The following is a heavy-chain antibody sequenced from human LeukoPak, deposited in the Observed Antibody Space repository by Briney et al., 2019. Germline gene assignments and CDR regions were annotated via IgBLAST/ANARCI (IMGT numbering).Heavy chain of an antibody. D-gene: IGHD1-26*01. CDR1: GFTFSTYG. CDR3: AKPLRGRGTYWDWFDP. V-gene: IGHV3-30*18. J-gene: IGHJ5*02. CDR2: ILYDGSDK. Sequence: GGSLRLSCAASGFTFSTYGMHWVRQAPGKGLEWVAAILYDGSDKYYADSVKGRFTISRDNSKNTLYLQMNSLRPEDTAVYYCAKPLRGRGTYWDWFDPWGQGTLVTVSS.